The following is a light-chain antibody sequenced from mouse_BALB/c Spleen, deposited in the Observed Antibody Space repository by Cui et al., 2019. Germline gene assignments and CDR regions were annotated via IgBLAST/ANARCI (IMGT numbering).Light chain of an antibody. CDR2: WAS. J-gene: IGKJ1*01. CDR1: QDVGTA. V-gene: IGKV6-23*01. CDR3: QQYSSYPWT. Sequence: DIVMTQSHKFMSTSVGDRVSINCKASQDVGTAVAWYQQKPGQSPKLLIYWASTRHTGVPDRFTGSGSGTDFTLTISNVQSEDLADYFCQQYSSYPWTFGGGTKLEIK.